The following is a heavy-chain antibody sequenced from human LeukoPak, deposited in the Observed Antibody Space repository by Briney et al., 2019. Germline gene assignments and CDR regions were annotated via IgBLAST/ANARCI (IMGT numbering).Heavy chain of an antibody. Sequence: SETLSLTCSVSGGPINSTLYYGAWIRQPPGKGLEWNGSIYYSGSTYYNPSLRSRVTISVDTSKNQFSLKLTSVTAADTAVYYCAVIAMWFGYSYFGMDVWGQGTTVTVSS. D-gene: IGHD3-16*01. J-gene: IGHJ6*02. CDR2: IYYSGST. V-gene: IGHV4-39*01. CDR1: GGPINSTLYY. CDR3: AVIAMWFGYSYFGMDV.